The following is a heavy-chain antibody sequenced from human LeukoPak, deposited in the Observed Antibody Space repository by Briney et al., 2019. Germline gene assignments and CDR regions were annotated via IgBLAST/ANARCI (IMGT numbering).Heavy chain of an antibody. CDR3: ARWGLDCTNGVCYRYFDY. J-gene: IGHJ4*02. Sequence: GGSLRLSCAASGFTFSSYSMNWVRQAPGKGLEWVSSISSSSSYIYYADSVKGRFTISRVNAKNSLYLQMNSLRAEDTAVYYCARWGLDCTNGVCYRYFDYWGQGTLVTVSS. V-gene: IGHV3-21*01. CDR1: GFTFSSYS. CDR2: ISSSSSYI. D-gene: IGHD2-8*01.